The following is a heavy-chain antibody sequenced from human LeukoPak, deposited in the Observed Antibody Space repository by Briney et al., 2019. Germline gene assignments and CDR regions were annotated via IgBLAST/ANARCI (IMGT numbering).Heavy chain of an antibody. CDR1: GFSVSSTY. Sequence: SGGSLRLSCAASGFSVSSTYMNWFRQAPGKGLEWVSIIYRDGSTYYADYVKGRFTISRDNSKNTLYLQMNSLRAEDTAVYYCARDAGDSTIFDWGQGTLVTVSS. J-gene: IGHJ4*02. V-gene: IGHV3-53*05. CDR3: ARDAGDSTIFD. CDR2: IYRDGST. D-gene: IGHD6-13*01.